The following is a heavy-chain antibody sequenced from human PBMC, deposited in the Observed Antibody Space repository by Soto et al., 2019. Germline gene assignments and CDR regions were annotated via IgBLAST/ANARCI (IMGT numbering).Heavy chain of an antibody. CDR2: IYYSGST. CDR1: GGSISSGGYY. V-gene: IGHV4-31*03. J-gene: IGHJ5*02. D-gene: IGHD1-26*01. CDR3: ARAIVGATWRWFDP. Sequence: TSETLSLTCTVSGGSISSGGYYWSWIRQHPGKGLEWIGYIYYSGSTYYNPSLKSRVTISVDTSKNQFSLKLSSVTAADTAVYYCARAIVGATWRWFDPWGQGTLVTVSS.